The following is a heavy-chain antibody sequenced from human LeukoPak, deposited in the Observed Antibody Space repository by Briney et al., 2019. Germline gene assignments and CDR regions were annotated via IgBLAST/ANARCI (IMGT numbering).Heavy chain of an antibody. CDR1: GFTFSSYG. CDR3: AKDWDSNGWYSDY. J-gene: IGHJ4*02. Sequence: PGGSLRLSCAASGFTFSSYGMHWVRQAPGKGLEWVAFIRYDGSNKYYADSVKGRFTISRDNSKNTLYLQMNSLRAEDTAVYYCAKDWDSNGWYSDYWGQGTLVTVSS. V-gene: IGHV3-30*02. D-gene: IGHD6-19*01. CDR2: IRYDGSNK.